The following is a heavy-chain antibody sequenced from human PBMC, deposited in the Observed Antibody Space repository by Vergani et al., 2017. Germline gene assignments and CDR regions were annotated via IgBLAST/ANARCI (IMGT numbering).Heavy chain of an antibody. D-gene: IGHD2-2*01. CDR1: GGSFSGYY. J-gene: IGHJ4*02. Sequence: QVQLQQWGAGLLKPSETLSLTCAVYGGSFSGYYWSWIRQPPGKGLEWIGYIYYSGSTYYNPSLKSRVTISVDTSKNQFSLKLSSVTAADTAVYYCARSSHQPLTYYFDYWGQGTLVTVSS. V-gene: IGHV4-34*01. CDR2: IYYSGST. CDR3: ARSSHQPLTYYFDY.